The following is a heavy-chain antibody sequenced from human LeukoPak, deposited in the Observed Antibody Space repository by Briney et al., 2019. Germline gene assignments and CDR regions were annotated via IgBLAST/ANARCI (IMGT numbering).Heavy chain of an antibody. CDR1: GYTFTGYY. V-gene: IGHV1-2*02. D-gene: IGHD3-22*01. CDR3: ARGRDYDSPTAPTDY. J-gene: IGHJ4*02. Sequence: ASVKVSCKASGYTFTGYYMHWVRQAPGQGLEWMGWINPNSGGTNYAQKFQGRVTMTRDTSISTAYMELSRLRSEDTAVYYCARGRDYDSPTAPTDYWGQGTLVTVSS. CDR2: INPNSGGT.